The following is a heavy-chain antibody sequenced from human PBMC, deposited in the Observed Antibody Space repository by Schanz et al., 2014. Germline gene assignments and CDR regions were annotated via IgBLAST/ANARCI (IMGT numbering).Heavy chain of an antibody. Sequence: VQLQESGPGLVKPSQTLSLTCTVSGGSVSSGGDYWSWVRQAPGKGLEWVSAISGSGGSTYYADSVKGRFTISRDNSKNILYLQMNSLRAEDTAVYYCAKARRKSNCSGGRCFHYSYYGMDVWGQGTTVTVSS. J-gene: IGHJ6*02. V-gene: IGHV3-23*01. CDR3: AKARRKSNCSGGRCFHYSYYGMDV. CDR1: GGSVSSGGDY. CDR2: ISGSGGST. D-gene: IGHD2-15*01.